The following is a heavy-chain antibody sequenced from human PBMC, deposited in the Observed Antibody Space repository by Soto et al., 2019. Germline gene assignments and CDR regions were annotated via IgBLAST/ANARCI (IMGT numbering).Heavy chain of an antibody. D-gene: IGHD2-15*01. CDR2: IYYSGSI. CDR1: GGSISSGDYY. J-gene: IGHJ4*02. CDR3: ARSPGLGYCSGGSCYR. Sequence: PSETLSLTCTVSGGSISSGDYYWSWIRQPPGKGLEWIGYIYYSGSIYYNPSLKSRVTISVDTSKNQFSLKLSSVTAADTAVYYCARSPGLGYCSGGSCYRWGQGTLVTVSS. V-gene: IGHV4-30-4*01.